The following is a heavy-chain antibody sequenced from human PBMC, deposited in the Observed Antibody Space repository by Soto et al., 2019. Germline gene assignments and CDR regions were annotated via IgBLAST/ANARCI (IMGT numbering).Heavy chain of an antibody. J-gene: IGHJ6*03. Sequence: GGSLRLSCAASGFTFSNAWMSWVRQAPGKGLEWVGRIKSKTDGGTTDYAAPVKGRFTISRDDSKNTLYLQMNSLKTEDTAVYYCTTDITIVRGVIVDYYMDVRGKRTTVTVSS. CDR1: GFTFSNAW. V-gene: IGHV3-15*01. CDR3: TTDITIVRGVIVDYYMDV. CDR2: IKSKTDGGTT. D-gene: IGHD3-10*01.